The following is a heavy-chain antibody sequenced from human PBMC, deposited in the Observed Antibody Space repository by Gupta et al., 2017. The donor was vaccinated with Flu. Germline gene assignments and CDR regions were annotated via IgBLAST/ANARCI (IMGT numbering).Heavy chain of an antibody. V-gene: IGHV4-39*01. CDR3: ARLLYDLRGYYYFDY. CDR2: THPSGGT. D-gene: IGHD3-3*01. Sequence: QLQLQASGPGMVKPSETLCLTCAGCGPTWKGTKYYRAWIRRPAGKGLDWIGRTHPSGGTYGNPSHKSRVTMSVDTSNNRFSLRLSSVAAADAAVYYCARLLYDLRGYYYFDYWGQGTLVTVSS. CDR1: GPTWKGTKYY. J-gene: IGHJ4*02.